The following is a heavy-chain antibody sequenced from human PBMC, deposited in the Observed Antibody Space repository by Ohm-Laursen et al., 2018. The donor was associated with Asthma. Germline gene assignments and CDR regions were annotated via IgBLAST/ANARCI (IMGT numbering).Heavy chain of an antibody. V-gene: IGHV1-69*13. D-gene: IGHD3-22*01. CDR3: ARDKHYYDSSGYLPQAFDI. Sequence: SVKVSCKSSGGTFSNYVIGWVRQAPGQGLEWMGGIIPIFGTANYAQKFQGRVTITADESTSTDYMELSSLRSEDTAVYYCARDKHYYDSSGYLPQAFDIWGQGTMVTVSS. J-gene: IGHJ3*02. CDR1: GGTFSNYV. CDR2: IIPIFGTA.